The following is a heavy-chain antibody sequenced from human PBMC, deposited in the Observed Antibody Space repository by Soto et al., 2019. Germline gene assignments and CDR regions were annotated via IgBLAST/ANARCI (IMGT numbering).Heavy chain of an antibody. Sequence: QVHLVESGGGLVKPGGSLRLSCAASGFTFSDYYMTWIRQAPGKGLEWVSYISSGGSSIYYADSVKGRFTISRDNAKNSLYLQMNSLRAEDTAMYYCARSWDIVVVPAAIGYWGQGTLVTVSS. D-gene: IGHD2-2*01. CDR2: ISSGGSSI. J-gene: IGHJ4*02. CDR3: ARSWDIVVVPAAIGY. CDR1: GFTFSDYY. V-gene: IGHV3-11*01.